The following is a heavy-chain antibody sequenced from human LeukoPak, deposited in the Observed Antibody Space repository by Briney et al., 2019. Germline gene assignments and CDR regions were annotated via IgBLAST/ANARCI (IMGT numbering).Heavy chain of an antibody. V-gene: IGHV4-59*08. D-gene: IGHD6-19*01. Sequence: SETLSLTCNVSGGSMSSYYWSWIRQTPGKGLEWIGYIYYSGSTNNNPSLKSRVTISIDTSKNQFSLRLSSVTAADTAIYYCARRDSSVWYPDYWGQGTLVTVSS. J-gene: IGHJ4*02. CDR3: ARRDSSVWYPDY. CDR2: IYYSGST. CDR1: GGSMSSYY.